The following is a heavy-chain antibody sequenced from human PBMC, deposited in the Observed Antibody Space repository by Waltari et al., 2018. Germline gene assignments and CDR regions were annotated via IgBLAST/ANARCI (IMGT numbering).Heavy chain of an antibody. J-gene: IGHJ4*02. V-gene: IGHV3-74*03. CDR2: IESDEGRT. D-gene: IGHD7-27*01. CDR1: GFTFSRYW. CDR3: VRDEPGDGLDY. Sequence: EVQLVESGGALVQPGGSLRLSCATSGFTFSRYWMHWVRQAPGKGLMGGSHIESDEGRTTDADPVKGRFTISRDNAKNAVYLQMNSLRDDDTAVYYCVRDEPGDGLDYWGQGTLVTVSS.